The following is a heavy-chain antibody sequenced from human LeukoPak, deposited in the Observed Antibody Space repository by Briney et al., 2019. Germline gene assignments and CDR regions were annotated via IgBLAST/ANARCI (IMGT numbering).Heavy chain of an antibody. CDR1: GGSISSYY. CDR2: IYYSGST. D-gene: IGHD3-16*01. J-gene: IGHJ4*02. V-gene: IGHV4-59*08. Sequence: PSETLSLTCTVSGGSISSYYWSWIRQPPGKGLEWIGYIYYSGSTNYNPPLKSRVTISVDTSKNQFSLKLSSVTAADTAVYYCARRRGYFDYWGQGTLVTVSS. CDR3: ARRRGYFDY.